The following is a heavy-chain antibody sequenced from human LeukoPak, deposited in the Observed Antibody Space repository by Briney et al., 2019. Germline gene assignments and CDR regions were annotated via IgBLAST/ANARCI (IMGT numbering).Heavy chain of an antibody. CDR2: ISYDGSNK. V-gene: IGHV3-30-3*01. J-gene: IGHJ6*02. CDR3: ARTARGGDYWSPDYYYYYGMDV. D-gene: IGHD4-17*01. CDR1: GFTFSSYA. Sequence: PGGSLRLSCAASGFTFSSYAMHWVRQAPGKGLEWVAVISYDGSNKYYADSVKGRFTISRDNSKNTLYLQMNSLRAEDTAVYYCARTARGGDYWSPDYYYYYGMDVWGQGTTVTVSS.